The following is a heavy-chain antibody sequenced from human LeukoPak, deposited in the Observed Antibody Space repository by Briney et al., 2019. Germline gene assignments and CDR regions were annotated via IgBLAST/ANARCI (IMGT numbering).Heavy chain of an antibody. D-gene: IGHD2-2*01. Sequence: KSSETLSLTCTVSGGSISSYYWSWIRQPPGKGLEWIGYIYYSGSTNYNPSLKSRVTISVDTSKNQFSLKLSSVTAADTAVYYCARVGDGVPAAMLPHYYYMDVWGKGTTVTISS. CDR2: IYYSGST. V-gene: IGHV4-59*01. CDR1: GGSISSYY. CDR3: ARVGDGVPAAMLPHYYYMDV. J-gene: IGHJ6*03.